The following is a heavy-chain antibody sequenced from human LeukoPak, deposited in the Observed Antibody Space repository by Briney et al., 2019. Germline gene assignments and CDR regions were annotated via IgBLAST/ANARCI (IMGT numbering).Heavy chain of an antibody. Sequence: SETLSLTCAVSSGSISSNNWWTWVRQAPGKGLEWIGEIYHSGSNNYNPSLQSRVTISVDKSKNRFSLKLTSVTAADTAVYYCARGPKRITMVRGSAFDIWGQGTTVTVSS. V-gene: IGHV4-4*02. D-gene: IGHD3-10*01. CDR2: IYHSGSN. J-gene: IGHJ3*02. CDR3: ARGPKRITMVRGSAFDI. CDR1: SGSISSNNW.